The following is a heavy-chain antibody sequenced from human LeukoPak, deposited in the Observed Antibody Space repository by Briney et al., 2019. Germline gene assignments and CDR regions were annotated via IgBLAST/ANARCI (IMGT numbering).Heavy chain of an antibody. J-gene: IGHJ4*02. CDR1: GFTFSSYW. D-gene: IGHD3-3*01. Sequence: GGSLRLSCAASGFTFSSYWMSWVRQAPGKGLEWVANIKQDGSEKYYVDSVKGRFTISRDNAKNSLYLQMNSLRAEDTAVYYCARADPNYDFWSGALDYWGQGTLVTVSS. CDR3: ARADPNYDFWSGALDY. V-gene: IGHV3-7*03. CDR2: IKQDGSEK.